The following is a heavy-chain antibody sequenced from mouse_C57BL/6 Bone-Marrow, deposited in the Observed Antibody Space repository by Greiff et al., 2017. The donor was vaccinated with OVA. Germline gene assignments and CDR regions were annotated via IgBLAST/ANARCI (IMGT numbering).Heavy chain of an antibody. D-gene: IGHD2-1*01. V-gene: IGHV2-6*01. CDR1: GFSLTSYG. CDR3: ARIYYGKGGYFDV. J-gene: IGHJ1*03. Sequence: QVQLKQSGPGLVAPSQSLSITCTVSGFSLTSYGVDWVRQSPGKGLEWLGVIWGVGSTNYNSALKSRLSISKDNSKSQVFLKMNSLQTDDTAMYYCARIYYGKGGYFDVWGTGTTVTVSS. CDR2: IWGVGST.